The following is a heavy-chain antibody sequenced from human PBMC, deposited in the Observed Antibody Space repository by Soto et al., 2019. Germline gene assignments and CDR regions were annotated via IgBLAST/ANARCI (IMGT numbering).Heavy chain of an antibody. V-gene: IGHV1-18*01. CDR2: ISAGNGNT. J-gene: IGHJ4*02. CDR1: GYTFTSYG. CDR3: AREQRFVRFDY. D-gene: IGHD2-8*01. Sequence: ASVKVSCKASGYTFTSYGISWVRQAPGQGLEWMGWISAGNGNTKYSQKFQGRVTITRDTSASTAYMELSSLRSEDTAVYYCAREQRFVRFDYWGQGSPVTVSS.